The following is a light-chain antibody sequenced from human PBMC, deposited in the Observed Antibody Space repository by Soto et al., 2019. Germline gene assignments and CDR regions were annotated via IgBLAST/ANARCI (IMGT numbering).Light chain of an antibody. J-gene: IGKJ4*01. CDR2: DAS. CDR3: QQRTDSS. CDR1: QSISTY. V-gene: IGKV3-11*01. Sequence: EIMLTQSPATLSKSPGERATLSCRASQSISTYLAWYQQKPGQAPRLLIYDASIRATGIPARFSGSGYGTYYNITISSLETEDFAVYYCQQRTDSSFGGGTKAEIK.